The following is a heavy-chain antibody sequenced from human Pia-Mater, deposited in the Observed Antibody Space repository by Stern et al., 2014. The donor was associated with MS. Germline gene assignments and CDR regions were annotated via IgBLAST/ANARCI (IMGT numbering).Heavy chain of an antibody. Sequence: EVQLVESEGHLGQPGGSLRLSCAASGFNLRDYSMSWVRQAPGKGLEWVSFVSNSGSAIYYADSVKGRFTISRDMARNSVYLQMNSLRDEDTAVYYCVRTWRENTFDSWGQGILVTVSS. CDR2: VSNSGSAI. CDR3: VRTWRENTFDS. CDR1: GFNLRDYS. D-gene: IGHD5-24*01. J-gene: IGHJ4*02. V-gene: IGHV3-48*02.